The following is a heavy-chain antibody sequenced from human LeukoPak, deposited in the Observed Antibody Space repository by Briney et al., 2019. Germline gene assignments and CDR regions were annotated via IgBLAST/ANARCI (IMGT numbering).Heavy chain of an antibody. V-gene: IGHV1-69*04. J-gene: IGHJ6*02. D-gene: IGHD5-18*01. Sequence: SVKVSCKASGGTFNTYAITWVRQAPGQGLERMGRIIPILDAADSAQKFQGRLTISADKSTSTVYMELSSLRSEDTAIYYCARFPVRGYTYGSVIHHMDVWGQGTTVTVSS. CDR1: GGTFNTYA. CDR2: IIPILDAA. CDR3: ARFPVRGYTYGSVIHHMDV.